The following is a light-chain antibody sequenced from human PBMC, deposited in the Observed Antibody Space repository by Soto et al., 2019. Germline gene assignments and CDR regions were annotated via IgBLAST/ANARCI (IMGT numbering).Light chain of an antibody. CDR1: SSNIGNNY. CDR2: DNI. CDR3: GTWDTSLSGVV. V-gene: IGLV1-51*01. Sequence: QSVLTQPPSVSAAPGQKVTISCSGSSSNIGNNYVSWYQQVPGTAPKLLIYDNIKRPSGIPDRFSGSKSATSATLGITGLQTGDEADYYCGTWDTSLSGVVFGGGTQLTVL. J-gene: IGLJ2*01.